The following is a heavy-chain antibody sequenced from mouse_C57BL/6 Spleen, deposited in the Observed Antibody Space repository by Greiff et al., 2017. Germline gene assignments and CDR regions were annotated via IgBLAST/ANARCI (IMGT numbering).Heavy chain of an antibody. J-gene: IGHJ4*01. CDR2: IYPRSGNT. CDR3: ARSRDGYYYAMDY. D-gene: IGHD2-3*01. Sequence: QVQLQQSGAGLARPGASVKLSCKASGFTFTSYGISWVKQRPGQGLEWIGEIYPRSGNTYYNEKFKGKVTLTADKSSSTAYMELRSLTSEDSAVYFCARSRDGYYYAMDYWGQGTSVTVSS. CDR1: GFTFTSYG. V-gene: IGHV1-81*01.